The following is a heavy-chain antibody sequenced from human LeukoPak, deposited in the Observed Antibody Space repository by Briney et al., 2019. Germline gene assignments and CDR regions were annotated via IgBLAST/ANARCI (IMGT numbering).Heavy chain of an antibody. CDR2: ISYDGSNK. CDR3: AKAHDFWSGIGYGMDV. CDR1: GFTFNSYG. D-gene: IGHD3-3*01. V-gene: IGHV3-30*18. J-gene: IGHJ6*02. Sequence: GGSLRLSCAASGFTFNSYGMHWVRQAPGKGLEWVAVISYDGSNKYYADSVRGRFTISRDNSKNTLYLQMNSLKDEHTAVYYCAKAHDFWSGIGYGMDVWGQGTTVTVSS.